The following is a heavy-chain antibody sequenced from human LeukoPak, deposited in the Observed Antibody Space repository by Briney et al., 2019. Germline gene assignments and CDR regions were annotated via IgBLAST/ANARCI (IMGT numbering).Heavy chain of an antibody. V-gene: IGHV3-7*04. CDR1: GSNFGNYY. J-gene: IGHJ4*02. D-gene: IGHD4-17*01. CDR2: IKHDGNWK. Sequence: GGSLRLSCAASGSNFGNYYVSWVRQAPGKGLEWVANIKHDGNWKFYADSVKGRFTISRDNAKNSLYLQMNSLRAEDTAVYYCARGDGDYFYWGQGTLVTVSS. CDR3: ARGDGDYFY.